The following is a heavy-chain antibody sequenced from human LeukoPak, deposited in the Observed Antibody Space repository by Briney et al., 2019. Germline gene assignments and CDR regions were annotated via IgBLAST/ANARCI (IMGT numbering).Heavy chain of an antibody. J-gene: IGHJ4*02. CDR1: GCSISSYY. V-gene: IGHV4-4*07. CDR3: AREYRYSGSIDY. D-gene: IGHD1-26*01. Sequence: MPSETLSLTCTVSGCSISSYYWSWIRQPAGKGLEWIGRIYTSGSTNYNPSLKSRVTMSVDTSKNQFSLKLSSVTAADTAVYYCAREYRYSGSIDYWGQGTLVTVSS. CDR2: IYTSGST.